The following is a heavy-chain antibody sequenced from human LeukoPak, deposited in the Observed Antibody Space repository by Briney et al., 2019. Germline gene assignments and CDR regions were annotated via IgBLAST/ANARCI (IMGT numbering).Heavy chain of an antibody. J-gene: IGHJ4*02. Sequence: GGSLILPCAASGFTFSSYAMHWVRQAPGKVLERVAVISYDGSNKYYADSVKGRFTISRDNSKNTLHRQLNSLRGEDTAVYYCARDETGYVWGSYQAFWGQGTLVTVSS. V-gene: IGHV3-30-3*01. D-gene: IGHD3-16*02. CDR2: ISYDGSNK. CDR3: ARDETGYVWGSYQAF. CDR1: GFTFSSYA.